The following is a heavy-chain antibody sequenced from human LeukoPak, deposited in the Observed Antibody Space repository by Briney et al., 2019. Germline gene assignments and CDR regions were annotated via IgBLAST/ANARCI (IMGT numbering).Heavy chain of an antibody. J-gene: IGHJ3*02. CDR1: GCSFTSYW. V-gene: IGHV5-51*01. CDR2: IYPGDSDT. CDR3: ASIAVAGTQPRNAFDI. D-gene: IGHD6-19*01. Sequence: GESLKISCKGSGCSFTSYWIGWVRQMPGKGLEWMGIIYPGDSDTRYSPSFQGQVTISADKSISTAHLQWSSLKASDTAMYYCASIAVAGTQPRNAFDIWGQGTMVTVSS.